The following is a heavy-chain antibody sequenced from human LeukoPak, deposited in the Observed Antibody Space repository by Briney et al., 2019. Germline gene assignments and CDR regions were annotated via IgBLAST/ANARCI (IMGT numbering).Heavy chain of an antibody. V-gene: IGHV5-51*01. J-gene: IGHJ3*02. D-gene: IGHD3-16*01. Sequence: GESLKISCKGSEYSFTNHWIAWVRQMPGKGLGWMGIIYPGDSDIRYSPSFQGQVTISADKSISTAYLQCSSLKASDTAMYYCARGRGRQATDAFDIWGQGAMVTVSS. CDR2: IYPGDSDI. CDR3: ARGRGRQATDAFDI. CDR1: EYSFTNHW.